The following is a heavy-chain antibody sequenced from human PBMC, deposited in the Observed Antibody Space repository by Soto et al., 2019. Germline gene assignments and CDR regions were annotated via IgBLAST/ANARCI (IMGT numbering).Heavy chain of an antibody. CDR2: INHSGST. V-gene: IGHV4-34*01. J-gene: IGHJ4*02. CDR1: GGSFSGYY. Sequence: KASETLSLTCAVYGGSFSGYYWSWIRQPPGKGLEWIGEINHSGSTNYNPSLKSRVTISVDTSKNQFSLKLSSVTAADTAVYYCARESSYGPAGGGDYWGQGTMVTVYS. D-gene: IGHD1-26*01. CDR3: ARESSYGPAGGGDY.